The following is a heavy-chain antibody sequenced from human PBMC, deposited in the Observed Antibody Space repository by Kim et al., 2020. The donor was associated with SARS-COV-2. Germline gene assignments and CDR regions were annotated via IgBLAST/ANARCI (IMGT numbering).Heavy chain of an antibody. CDR3: GRDSFGDFAFDI. J-gene: IGHJ3*02. CDR1: GGSISSSYY. D-gene: IGHD4-17*01. V-gene: IGHV4-39*07. Sequence: SETLSLTCIVSGGSISSSYYWGWIRQPPGKGLEWIGSIYYSGSTYYNPSLKSRVTISVDTSKNQFSLKLSSVTAADTAVDYCGRDSFGDFAFDIWGQGT. CDR2: IYYSGST.